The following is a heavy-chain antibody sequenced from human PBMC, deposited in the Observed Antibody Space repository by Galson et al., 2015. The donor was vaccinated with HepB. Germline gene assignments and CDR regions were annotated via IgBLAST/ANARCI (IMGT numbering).Heavy chain of an antibody. CDR2: INTVTGNP. CDR1: GYIFMSYA. Sequence: SVKVSCKASGYIFMSYALNWVRQAPGQGLEWMAWINTVTGNPTYAQDFTGRFVFSLDSSVGTAYLQINTLQAEDTAFYFCTRSGAGGNAFEFWGQGTMVTVSS. CDR3: TRSGAGGNAFEF. D-gene: IGHD3-10*01. J-gene: IGHJ3*01. V-gene: IGHV7-4-1*02.